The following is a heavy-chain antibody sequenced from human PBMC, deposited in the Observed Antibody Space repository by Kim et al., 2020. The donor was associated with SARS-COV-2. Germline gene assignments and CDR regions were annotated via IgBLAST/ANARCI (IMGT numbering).Heavy chain of an antibody. CDR2: IKQDGTDK. J-gene: IGHJ4*02. Sequence: GGSLRLSCAASGFSLGDYWMNWVRQAPGKGLEWVDNIKQDGTDKHYVDSVKGRFTISRDNAKNLLYLQMNSLRAEDTAVYYCARWTSTSYYWGQGTLVTVSS. D-gene: IGHD2-2*01. CDR3: ARWTSTSYY. CDR1: GFSLGDYW. V-gene: IGHV3-7*01.